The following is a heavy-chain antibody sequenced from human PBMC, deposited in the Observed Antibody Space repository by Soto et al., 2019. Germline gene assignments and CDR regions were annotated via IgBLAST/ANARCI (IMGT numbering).Heavy chain of an antibody. V-gene: IGHV3-30-3*01. CDR3: ARDSAVGEQFVRFDC. CDR2: ISYDGSNK. D-gene: IGHD3-16*01. J-gene: IGHJ4*02. Sequence: PGGSLRLSCAASGFTFSSYAMHWVRQAPGKGLEWVAVISYDGSNKYYADSVKGRFTISRDNSKNTLYLQMNSLRAEDTAVYYCARDSAVGEQFVRFDCWGQGTLVTVSS. CDR1: GFTFSSYA.